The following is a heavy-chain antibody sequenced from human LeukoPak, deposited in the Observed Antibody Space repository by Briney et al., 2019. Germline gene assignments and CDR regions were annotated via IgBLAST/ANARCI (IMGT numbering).Heavy chain of an antibody. CDR3: ATDLESSGYPNHYFDY. CDR1: GFTFSSYA. D-gene: IGHD3-22*01. J-gene: IGHJ4*02. Sequence: GGSLRLSCAASGFTFSSYAMSWVRQAPGKGLEWVSAISGSGGSTYYADSVKGRFTISRDNSKSTLYLQMNSLRAEDTAVYYCATDLESSGYPNHYFDYWGQGTLVTVSS. CDR2: ISGSGGST. V-gene: IGHV3-23*01.